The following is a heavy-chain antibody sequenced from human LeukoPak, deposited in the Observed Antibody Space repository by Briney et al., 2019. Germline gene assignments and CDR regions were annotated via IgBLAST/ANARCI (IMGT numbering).Heavy chain of an antibody. Sequence: GGSLRLSCAASGFTFSSYWMHWVRQAPGRGLVWVSRIHSDGITTNYADSVKGRFTISRDNAKNSLYLQMNSLRAEDTAVYYCAREGLIAADVDYWGQGTLVTVSS. J-gene: IGHJ4*02. V-gene: IGHV3-74*01. CDR3: AREGLIAADVDY. CDR2: IHSDGITT. D-gene: IGHD6-13*01. CDR1: GFTFSSYW.